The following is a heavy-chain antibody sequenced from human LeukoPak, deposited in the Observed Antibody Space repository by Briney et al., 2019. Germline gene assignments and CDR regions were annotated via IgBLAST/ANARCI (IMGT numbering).Heavy chain of an antibody. J-gene: IGHJ4*02. Sequence: GGSLRLSCTASGFTFSSYWMHWVRQAPGKGLVWVSHIKTDGSTVSYADFVKGRFTISRDNAKNTLYLQMNSLRAEDTAVYFCARAGFYNGLDYWGQGTLVTASS. CDR1: GFTFSSYW. V-gene: IGHV3-74*01. CDR3: ARAGFYNGLDY. D-gene: IGHD2-8*01. CDR2: IKTDGSTV.